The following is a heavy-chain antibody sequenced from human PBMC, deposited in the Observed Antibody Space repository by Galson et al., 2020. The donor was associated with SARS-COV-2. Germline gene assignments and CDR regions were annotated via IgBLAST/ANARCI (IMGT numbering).Heavy chain of an antibody. V-gene: IGHV3-30*17. Sequence: GESLKISCVGSGFSFSLHPMHWVRQAPGKGLEWVAVISFDGKNEYYADSVKGRFTISRDNPKNTLYLQMNSLRQEDTALYYCARDMLGEKLEPDFWGQGTQVTVSS. D-gene: IGHD3-10*02. J-gene: IGHJ4*02. CDR2: ISFDGKNE. CDR1: GFSFSLHP. CDR3: ARDMLGEKLEPDF.